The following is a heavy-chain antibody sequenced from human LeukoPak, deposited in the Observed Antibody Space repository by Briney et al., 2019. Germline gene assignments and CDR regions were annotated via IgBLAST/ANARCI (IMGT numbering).Heavy chain of an antibody. Sequence: SETLSLTCTVSGGSISSSGYYWGWIRQPPGKGLEWIGSIYYSGSTYYNPSLKSRVTISVDTSKNQFSLKLSSVTAADTAVYYCARLEYSYGPIDYWGQGTLVTVSS. CDR3: ARLEYSYGPIDY. V-gene: IGHV4-39*07. CDR1: GGSISSSGYY. D-gene: IGHD5-18*01. CDR2: IYYSGST. J-gene: IGHJ4*02.